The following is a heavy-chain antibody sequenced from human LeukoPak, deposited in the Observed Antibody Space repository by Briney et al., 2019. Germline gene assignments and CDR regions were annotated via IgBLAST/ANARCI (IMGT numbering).Heavy chain of an antibody. V-gene: IGHV3-73*01. CDR2: IRSKANSYAT. Sequence: GRSLRLSCAASGFTFSGSAMHWVRQASGKGLEWVGRIRSKANSYATAYAASVKGRFTISRDDSKNTAYLQMNSLKTEDTAVYYCTITTVTTDYWGQGTLVTVSS. J-gene: IGHJ4*02. CDR1: GFTFSGSA. D-gene: IGHD4-17*01. CDR3: TITTVTTDY.